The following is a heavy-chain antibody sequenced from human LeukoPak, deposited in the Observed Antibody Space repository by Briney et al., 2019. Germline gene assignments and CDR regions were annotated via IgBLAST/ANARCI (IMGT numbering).Heavy chain of an antibody. D-gene: IGHD5-18*01. CDR2: IYYSGGT. Sequence: SETLSLTCTVSGGSISSSSYYWGWIRQPPGKGLEWIVSIYYSGGTYYDPSLKSRVTISIDTSKNQFSLKLSPVTAADTAVYYCARLGDRNSGYSYGYPVGYWGQGTLVTVSS. V-gene: IGHV4-39*01. CDR3: ARLGDRNSGYSYGYPVGY. J-gene: IGHJ4*02. CDR1: GGSISSSSYY.